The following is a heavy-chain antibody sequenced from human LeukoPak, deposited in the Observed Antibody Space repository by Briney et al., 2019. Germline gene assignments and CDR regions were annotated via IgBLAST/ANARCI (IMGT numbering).Heavy chain of an antibody. CDR2: ISSSSSYI. CDR1: GFTFSSYS. V-gene: IGHV3-21*01. D-gene: IGHD2-15*01. Sequence: GSLRLSCAASGFTFSSYSMNWVRQAPGKGLEWVSSISSSSSYIYYADSVKGRFTISRDNAKNSLYLQMNSLRAEDTAVYHCARFGYVAAVDVWGQGTPVTVSS. CDR3: ARFGYVAAVDV. J-gene: IGHJ4*02.